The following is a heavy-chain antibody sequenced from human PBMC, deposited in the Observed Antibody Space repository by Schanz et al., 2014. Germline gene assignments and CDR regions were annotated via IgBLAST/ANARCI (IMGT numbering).Heavy chain of an antibody. CDR2: ISGFGTGA. J-gene: IGHJ2*01. CDR1: GFSFSNYA. Sequence: EEQLLESGGALVQPGGSLRLSCAASGFSFSNYALVWVRQPPGKGLEWISGISGFGTGAYYADSVKGRFSISRDNSKNTLYLQMDSLRAEDTAMFYCAREIPAGGHFDYWGRGTLVTVSS. CDR3: AREIPAGGHFDY. D-gene: IGHD3-9*01. V-gene: IGHV3-23*01.